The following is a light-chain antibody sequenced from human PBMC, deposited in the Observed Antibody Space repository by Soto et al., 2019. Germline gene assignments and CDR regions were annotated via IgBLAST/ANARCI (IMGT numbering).Light chain of an antibody. CDR2: AAS. Sequence: DVQMTQSPSSLSASVGDRVTITCRASQGIAPYLAWFPQKPGKVPKLLIYAASTLQSGVSSRFSGSGSGTDFTLAISSLQPEDVATYYFQKYNSAPLTFGGGTKVEIK. CDR3: QKYNSAPLT. J-gene: IGKJ4*01. CDR1: QGIAPY. V-gene: IGKV1-27*01.